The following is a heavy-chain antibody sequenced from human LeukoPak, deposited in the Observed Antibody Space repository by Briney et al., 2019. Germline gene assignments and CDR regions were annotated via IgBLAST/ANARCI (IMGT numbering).Heavy chain of an antibody. J-gene: IGHJ4*02. V-gene: IGHV1-69*13. CDR1: GGTFSSYA. Sequence: ASVKVSCKASGGTFSSYATSWVRQAPGQGLEWMGGIIPIFGTANYAQKFQGRVTITADESTSTAYMELSSLRSEDTAVYYCARAGVTIFGVAIDYWGQGTLVTVSS. D-gene: IGHD3-3*01. CDR3: ARAGVTIFGVAIDY. CDR2: IIPIFGTA.